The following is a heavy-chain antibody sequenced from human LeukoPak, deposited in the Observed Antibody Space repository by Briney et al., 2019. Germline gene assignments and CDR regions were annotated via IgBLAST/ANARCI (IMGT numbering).Heavy chain of an antibody. CDR2: IYYSGST. CDR3: ARHKDYYYSYMDV. J-gene: IGHJ6*03. CDR1: GDSISTSSYY. Sequence: PSETLSLTCSVSGDSISTSSYYWGWIRQPPGKGLEWIGTIYYSGSTYYNPSLTSRVTISVDTSKNQFALKLSSVTAADTAVYYCARHKDYYYSYMDVWGKGTTVTISS. V-gene: IGHV4-39*01.